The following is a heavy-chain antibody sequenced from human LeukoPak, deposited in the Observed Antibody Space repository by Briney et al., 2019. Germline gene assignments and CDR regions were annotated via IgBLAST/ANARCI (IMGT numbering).Heavy chain of an antibody. CDR3: ARSNQADDY. CDR2: INPGGSST. CDR1: GFTFSSYS. Sequence: GGSLRLSCAASGFTFSSYSMNWVRQAPGKGLVWVSRINPGGSSTAYADSVRGRFTISRDNAKNTLYLQMNSLRADDTTVYYCARSNQADDYWGQGTLVTVSS. J-gene: IGHJ4*02. V-gene: IGHV3-74*01. D-gene: IGHD4-11*01.